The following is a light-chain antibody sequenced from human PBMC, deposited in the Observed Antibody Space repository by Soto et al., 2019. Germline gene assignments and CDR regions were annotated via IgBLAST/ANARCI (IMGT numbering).Light chain of an antibody. CDR3: QKYNSVPRT. CDR1: QGIASY. CDR2: LGS. V-gene: IGKV1-9*01. Sequence: IQLTQSPSSLSASVGDRVTITCRASQGIASYLAWYQQTPGKAPKLLIYLGSTLQRGVPSRFSGSGSGTDFTLTISSLQPEDSATYYCQKYNSVPRTFGPGTKVDFK. J-gene: IGKJ3*01.